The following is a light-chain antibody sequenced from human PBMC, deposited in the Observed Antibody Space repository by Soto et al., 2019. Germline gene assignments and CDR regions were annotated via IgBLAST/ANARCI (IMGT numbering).Light chain of an antibody. CDR3: QQCAHSPLT. CDR1: QSVTNNY. CDR2: DAS. J-gene: IGKJ1*01. Sequence: EIVLTQSPGTLSLSPGERATLSCRASQSVTNNYLAWYQQKPGQAPMLLIYDASNRATGIPDRFSGSGSGTDFTLTSSRREPEDFAVYYCQQCAHSPLTFGQGTKVEIK. V-gene: IGKV3-20*01.